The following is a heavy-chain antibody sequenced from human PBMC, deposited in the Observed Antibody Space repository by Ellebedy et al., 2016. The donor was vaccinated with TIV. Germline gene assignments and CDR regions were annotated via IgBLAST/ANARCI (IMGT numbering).Heavy chain of an antibody. V-gene: IGHV4-39*01. CDR2: VYYSGSN. J-gene: IGHJ1*01. D-gene: IGHD3-10*01. CDR1: GVSVTTHGYY. CDR3: ATGDFSGAEYFHH. Sequence: MPGGSLRLSCGVSGVSVTTHGYYWAWIRQAPGKGLEWIGTVYYSGSNYDNASLKSRVTISLDKSKNQFSLKLTSVTAADTAVYYCATGDFSGAEYFHHWGQGTLVTVSS.